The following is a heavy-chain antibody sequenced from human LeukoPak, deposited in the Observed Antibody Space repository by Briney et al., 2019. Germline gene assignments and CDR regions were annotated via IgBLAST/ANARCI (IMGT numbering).Heavy chain of an antibody. CDR2: IRYDGSNK. CDR3: AKDKNSYDSGGYSGYFDS. J-gene: IGHJ4*02. D-gene: IGHD3-22*01. Sequence: GGSLRLSCAASGFTFSSYGMHWVRQAPGKGLEWVAFIRYDGSNKYYADSVKGRFTISRDNSKNTLYLQMNSLRAEDTAVYYCAKDKNSYDSGGYSGYFDSGAQGPLAPVSS. V-gene: IGHV3-30*02. CDR1: GFTFSSYG.